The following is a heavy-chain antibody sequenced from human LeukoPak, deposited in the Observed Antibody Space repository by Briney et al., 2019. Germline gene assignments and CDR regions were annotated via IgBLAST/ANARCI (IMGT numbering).Heavy chain of an antibody. CDR3: ARPYFDLLDWFDP. Sequence: ASVKVSCKASGYTFTGYYMHWVRQAPGQGLEWMGRINPNSGGTNYAQKFQGRVTMTRDTSIGTAYMELSRLRSDDTAVYYCARPYFDLLDWFDPWGQGTLVTVSS. D-gene: IGHD3-9*01. CDR1: GYTFTGYY. V-gene: IGHV1-2*06. J-gene: IGHJ5*02. CDR2: INPNSGGT.